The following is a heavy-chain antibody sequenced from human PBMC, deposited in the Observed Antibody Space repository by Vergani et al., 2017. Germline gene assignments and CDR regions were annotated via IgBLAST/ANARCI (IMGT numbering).Heavy chain of an antibody. D-gene: IGHD5-18*01. CDR1: GGTFSSYA. V-gene: IGHV1-24*01. CDR3: ATDRGYSYGLTANWFDP. CDR2: FDPEDGET. Sequence: QVQLVQSGAEVKKPGSSVKVSCKASGGTFSSYAISWVRQAPGKGLEWMGGFDPEDGETIYAQKFQGRVTMTEDTSTDTAYMELSSLRSEDTAVYYCATDRGYSYGLTANWFDPWGQGTLVTVSS. J-gene: IGHJ5*02.